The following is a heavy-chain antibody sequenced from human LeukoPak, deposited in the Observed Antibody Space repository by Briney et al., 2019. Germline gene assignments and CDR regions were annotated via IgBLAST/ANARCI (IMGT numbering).Heavy chain of an antibody. CDR1: DGSISNFY. Sequence: SETLSLTCTVSDGSISNFYWSWIRQPPRKGPECIGNVYYSGVTNYNPSLKSRVTISIDTSKNQFSLNLSSVTAADTAMYYCARRNQVASWYFDLWGRGTLVTVSS. CDR3: ARRNQVASWYFDL. CDR2: VYYSGVT. V-gene: IGHV4-59*08. J-gene: IGHJ2*01. D-gene: IGHD2-15*01.